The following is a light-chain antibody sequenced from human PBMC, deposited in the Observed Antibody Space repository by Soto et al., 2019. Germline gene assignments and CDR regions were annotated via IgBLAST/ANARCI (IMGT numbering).Light chain of an antibody. CDR1: QDINNY. CDR3: QQYDNLPLT. Sequence: DFQLNQTPSSLSASVGDRVTITCQASQDINNYLNWYQQKPGKAPKLLIYDASNLETGVPSRFSGSGSGTDFTFTISSLQPEDIATYYCQQYDNLPLTFGGGTKVDIK. CDR2: DAS. V-gene: IGKV1-33*01. J-gene: IGKJ4*01.